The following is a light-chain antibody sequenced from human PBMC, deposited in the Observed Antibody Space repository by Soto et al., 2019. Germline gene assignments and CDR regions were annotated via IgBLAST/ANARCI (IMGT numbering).Light chain of an antibody. J-gene: IGLJ1*01. CDR1: SRHVGGYNY. V-gene: IGLV2-14*01. CDR3: SSYTRSSTYV. Sequence: QSVLTQPASVSGTPGQAITISCPGTSRHVGGYNYVSWYRQHPGRAPKLMICDVSNRPSGVSNRFSGSKSGNTASLTISGLQAEDEADYYCSSYTRSSTYVFGTGTKVTVL. CDR2: DVS.